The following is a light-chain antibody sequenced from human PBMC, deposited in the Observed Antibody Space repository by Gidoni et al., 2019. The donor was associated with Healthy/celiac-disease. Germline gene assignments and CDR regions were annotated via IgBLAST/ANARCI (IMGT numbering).Light chain of an antibody. Sequence: SVSVAPGKTARITCGGNNIGSKSVHWYQQKPGQAPVLVIYYDSDRPSGIPERFSGSNSGNTATLTISRVEAGDEADYYCQVWDSSSDHPGVFGGGTKLTVL. CDR3: QVWDSSSDHPGV. V-gene: IGLV3-21*04. CDR2: YDS. J-gene: IGLJ2*01. CDR1: NIGSKS.